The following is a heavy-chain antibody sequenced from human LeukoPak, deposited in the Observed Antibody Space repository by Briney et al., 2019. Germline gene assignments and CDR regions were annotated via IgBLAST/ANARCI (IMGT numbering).Heavy chain of an antibody. J-gene: IGHJ4*02. Sequence: PGGSLRLSCAASGFTFSSYAMSWVRQAPGKGLEWVSAISGSGGSTYYADSVKGRFTISRDNSKNTLYLQMNSLRAEDTAIYYCAREGVYSYGPDYWGQGTLVTVSS. CDR1: GFTFSSYA. CDR3: AREGVYSYGPDY. V-gene: IGHV3-23*01. D-gene: IGHD5-18*01. CDR2: ISGSGGST.